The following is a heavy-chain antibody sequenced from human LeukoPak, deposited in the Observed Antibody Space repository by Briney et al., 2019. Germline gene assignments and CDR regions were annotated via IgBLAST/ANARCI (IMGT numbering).Heavy chain of an antibody. D-gene: IGHD5-12*01. CDR1: GGSISSYY. CDR2: IYTSGST. CDR3: ASSGVSGYDPGWFDP. Sequence: SETLSLTCTVSGGSISSYYWSWIRQPAGKGLEWIGRIYTSGSTNYNPSLKSRVTMSVDTSKNQFSLKLSPVTAADTAVYYCASSGVSGYDPGWFDPWGQGTLVTVSS. J-gene: IGHJ5*02. V-gene: IGHV4-4*07.